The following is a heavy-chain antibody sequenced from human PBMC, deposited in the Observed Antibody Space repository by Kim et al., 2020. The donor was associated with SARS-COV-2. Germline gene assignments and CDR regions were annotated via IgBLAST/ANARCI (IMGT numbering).Heavy chain of an antibody. CDR2: IYYSGST. CDR3: ARAHKKTFFGVVGAFDI. Sequence: SETLSLTCTVSGGSISSYYWSWIRQPPGKGLEWIGYIYYSGSTNYNPSLKSRVTISVDTSKNQFSLKLSSVTAADTAVYYCARAHKKTFFGVVGAFDIWGQGTMVTVSS. CDR1: GGSISSYY. D-gene: IGHD3-3*01. V-gene: IGHV4-59*13. J-gene: IGHJ3*02.